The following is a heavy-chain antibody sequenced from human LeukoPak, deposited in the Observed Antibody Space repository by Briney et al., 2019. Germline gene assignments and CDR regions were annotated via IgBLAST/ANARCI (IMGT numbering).Heavy chain of an antibody. CDR3: AREGEKAAALGMDV. CDR2: INHSGST. D-gene: IGHD6-13*01. CDR1: GGSFSGYY. V-gene: IGHV4-34*01. J-gene: IGHJ6*03. Sequence: SETLSLTCAVYGGSFSGYYWSWIRQPPGKGLEWLGEINHSGSTNYNPSLKSRVTISVDTSKNQFSLKLSSVTAADTAVYYCAREGEKAAALGMDVWGKGTTVTVSS.